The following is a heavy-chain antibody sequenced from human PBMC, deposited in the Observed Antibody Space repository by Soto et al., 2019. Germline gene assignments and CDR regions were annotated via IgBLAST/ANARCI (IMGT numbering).Heavy chain of an antibody. CDR2: IYYSGST. CDR3: ARASLRLGESLTDY. D-gene: IGHD3-16*01. Sequence: DTLSLTCTVSGGSISSYYWSWIRQPPGKGLEWIGYIYYSGSTNYNPSLKSRVTISVDTSKNQFSLKLRSDDTAVYYCARASLRLGESLTDYWGQGTLVTVSS. V-gene: IGHV4-59*01. CDR1: GGSISSYY. J-gene: IGHJ4*02.